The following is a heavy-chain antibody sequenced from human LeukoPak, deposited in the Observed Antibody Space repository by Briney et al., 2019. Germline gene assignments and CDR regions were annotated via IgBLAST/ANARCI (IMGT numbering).Heavy chain of an antibody. CDR3: AKARRMTKNDDY. J-gene: IGHJ4*02. V-gene: IGHV3-20*04. CDR1: GFTFDDYG. Sequence: GGSLRLSCAASGFTFDDYGMSWVRQAPGKGLEWVSGINWNGGSTGYADFVKGRFTISRDNAKNSLYLQMNSLRAEDTAVYYCAKARRMTKNDDYWGQGTLVTVSS. CDR2: INWNGGST.